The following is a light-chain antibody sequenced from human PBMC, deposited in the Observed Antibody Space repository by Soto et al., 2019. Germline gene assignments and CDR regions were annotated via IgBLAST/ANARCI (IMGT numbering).Light chain of an antibody. Sequence: DIQMTQSPSTLSVSVGDRATITCRASQSISSWLAWYQQKPGKAPKLLIYDASSLKSGVPSRFSGSGSGTEFTLTISSLQPDDFATYYCQQYNSYLYTFGQGTKLEIK. V-gene: IGKV1-5*01. CDR3: QQYNSYLYT. J-gene: IGKJ2*01. CDR1: QSISSW. CDR2: DAS.